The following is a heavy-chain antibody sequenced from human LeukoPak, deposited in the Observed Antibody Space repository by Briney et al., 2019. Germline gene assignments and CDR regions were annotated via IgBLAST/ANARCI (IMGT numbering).Heavy chain of an antibody. Sequence: SETLSLTCTVSGGSISSYYWSWIRQPPGKGLEWIGEIYHSGSTNYNPSLKSRVTISVDKSKNQFSLKLSSVTAADTAVYYCARMAKGSFDYWGQGTLVTVSS. J-gene: IGHJ4*02. D-gene: IGHD5-24*01. CDR1: GGSISSYY. CDR2: IYHSGST. V-gene: IGHV4-59*12. CDR3: ARMAKGSFDY.